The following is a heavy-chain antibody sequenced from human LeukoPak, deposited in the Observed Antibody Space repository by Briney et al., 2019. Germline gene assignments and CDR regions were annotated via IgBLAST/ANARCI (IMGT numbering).Heavy chain of an antibody. Sequence: PSETLSLTCTLSGGSISSGGYYWSWIRQHPGKGLEWIGYIFYNGNTYYNPSLKSRLTISGDTSKNQFSLKLSSVTAADTAVYYCVRNFDSYNAFDIWGQGTMVTVSS. CDR2: IFYNGNT. D-gene: IGHD3-22*01. CDR1: GGSISSGGYY. J-gene: IGHJ3*02. V-gene: IGHV4-31*03. CDR3: VRNFDSYNAFDI.